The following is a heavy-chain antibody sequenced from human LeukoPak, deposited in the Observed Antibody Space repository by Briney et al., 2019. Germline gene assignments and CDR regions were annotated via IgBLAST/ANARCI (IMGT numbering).Heavy chain of an antibody. D-gene: IGHD6-19*01. Sequence: GGSLRLSCAASGFTFSTYAMSWVRQAPGKGLERVSAISGSGGSTYYADSVKGRFTISRDNSKNTLYLQMNSLRAEDTAVYYCAKDRDSSGWYGGYWLDPWGQGTLVTVSS. CDR2: ISGSGGST. CDR1: GFTFSTYA. J-gene: IGHJ5*02. CDR3: AKDRDSSGWYGGYWLDP. V-gene: IGHV3-23*01.